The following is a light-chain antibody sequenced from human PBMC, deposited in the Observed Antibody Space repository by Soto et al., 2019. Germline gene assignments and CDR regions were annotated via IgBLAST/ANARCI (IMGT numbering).Light chain of an antibody. CDR3: QHPRWT. Sequence: GDRVTITCRASQSINRWLAWYQQKPGKAPKLLIYDASSLESGVPSRFSGSGSGTDFTLTITSLQPDDFATYYCQHPRWTFGQGTKVKIK. V-gene: IGKV1-5*01. CDR2: DAS. J-gene: IGKJ1*01. CDR1: QSINRW.